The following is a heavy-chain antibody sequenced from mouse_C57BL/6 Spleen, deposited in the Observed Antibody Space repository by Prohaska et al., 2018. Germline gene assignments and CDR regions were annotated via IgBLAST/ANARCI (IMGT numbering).Heavy chain of an antibody. J-gene: IGHJ4*01. V-gene: IGHV1-59*01. CDR1: GYTFTSYW. D-gene: IGHD3-2*02. CDR3: ARRGKLSTLYAMDY. CDR2: IDPYDSYT. Sequence: QVQLQQPGAELVRPGTSVTLSCKASGYTFTSYWLHWVNQRPGQGLEWIGVIDPYDSYTNYNQKIKGKAKCTVDTATSAGYMQLSSRRFEDSAVYDCARRGKLSTLYAMDYWGQGTSVTVSS.